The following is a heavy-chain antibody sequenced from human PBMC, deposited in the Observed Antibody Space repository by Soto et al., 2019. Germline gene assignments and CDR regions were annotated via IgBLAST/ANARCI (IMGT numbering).Heavy chain of an antibody. CDR1: GFSLSTSGVN. CDR2: IYWGDDK. J-gene: IGHJ4*02. Sequence: QITLKESGPTLVKPTQTLTLTCSFSGFSLSTSGVNVGWIRQPPGKALEWLALIYWGDDKRYSPSLKSRLTITKDTSKNQVVLAMTDMDPVDTATYYCAHRLNGPFDYWGQGTLVTVSS. CDR3: AHRLNGPFDY. V-gene: IGHV2-5*02.